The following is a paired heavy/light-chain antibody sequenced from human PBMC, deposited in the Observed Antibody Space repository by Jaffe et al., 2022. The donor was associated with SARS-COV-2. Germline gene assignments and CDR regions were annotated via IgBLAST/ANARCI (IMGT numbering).Heavy chain of an antibody. J-gene: IGHJ6*02. D-gene: IGHD4-17*01. CDR3: TTDDAIPENSGDYVTYYYNGMDV. CDR2: IKSKTDGGTT. V-gene: IGHV3-15*01. Sequence: EVQLVESGGGLVKPGGSLRLSCAASGFIFRNAWMNWVRQAPGKGLEWVGRIKSKTDGGTTDYAAPVKGRFTISRDDSKNTLYLQMNSLKTEDTAVYYCTTDDAIPENSGDYVTYYYNGMDVWGQGTTVAVSS. CDR1: GFIFRNAW.
Light chain of an antibody. J-gene: IGKJ2*01. Sequence: DVVMTQSPLSLPVTLGQPASISCRSSQSLVYSDGNTYLNWYQQRPGQSPRRLIYKVSSRDSGVSDRFSGSGSGTDFTLKISRVEAEDVGVYYCMQGTHTLGQGTKLEIK. CDR1: QSLVYSDGNTY. V-gene: IGKV2-30*01. CDR2: KVS. CDR3: MQGTHT.